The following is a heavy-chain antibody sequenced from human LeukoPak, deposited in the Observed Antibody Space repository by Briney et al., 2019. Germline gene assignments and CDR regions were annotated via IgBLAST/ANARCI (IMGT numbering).Heavy chain of an antibody. CDR2: IHQHGSKE. CDR3: ARIGHDLYQTFDF. D-gene: IGHD2-2*01. CDR1: GFNLRAYW. V-gene: IGHV3-7*03. J-gene: IGHJ4*01. Sequence: GGSLRLSCTTYGFNLRAYWMGWVRQAPGKVPEWVANIHQHGSKENYLDSVKGRFTISRDNAKSSIYLQMNSLRAEDTAIYYCARIGHDLYQTFDFWGNGNLITVSS.